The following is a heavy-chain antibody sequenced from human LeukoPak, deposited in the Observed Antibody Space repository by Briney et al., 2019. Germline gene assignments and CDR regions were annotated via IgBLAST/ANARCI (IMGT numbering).Heavy chain of an antibody. Sequence: PGGSLRLSXAASGFTFXXXXXXXXXQXPGXXXEWVSXXNWSGGRXXXADSVXGRFXXXXXXAKNSLFLQMNSLRAEDTALYYCARGWTFGDYWGQGTLVTVSS. CDR2: XNWSGGRX. CDR3: ARGWTFGDY. CDR1: GFTFXXXX. J-gene: IGHJ4*02. D-gene: IGHD3-16*01. V-gene: IGHV3-20*03.